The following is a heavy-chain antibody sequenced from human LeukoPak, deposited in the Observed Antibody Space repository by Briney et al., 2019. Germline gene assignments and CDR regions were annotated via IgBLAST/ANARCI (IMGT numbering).Heavy chain of an antibody. Sequence: GGSLRLSCAASGFTFSTYAMTWVRQAPGMGLTWVSSIGAGDARTFYADSVKGRSTISRDNSKNTLYLQMNSLRAEDTAVYYCAKAAAAGTTVPYWFDPWGQGTLVTVSS. CDR3: AKAAAAGTTVPYWFDP. D-gene: IGHD6-13*01. CDR1: GFTFSTYA. CDR2: IGAGDART. V-gene: IGHV3-23*01. J-gene: IGHJ5*02.